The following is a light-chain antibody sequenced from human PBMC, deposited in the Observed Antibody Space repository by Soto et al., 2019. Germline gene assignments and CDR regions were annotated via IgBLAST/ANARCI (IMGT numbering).Light chain of an antibody. J-gene: IGKJ1*01. CDR2: GAS. CDR3: HQFGYSPRT. Sequence: EIVLTQSPGTLSLSPGERATISCRTSQSVSSNYLAWYQQKPGQAPRLLIYGASSRATGIPDRFSGSGSGTDFTLTISRLEPEDFAVYYCHQFGYSPRTFGQGTKVDIK. CDR1: QSVSSNY. V-gene: IGKV3-20*01.